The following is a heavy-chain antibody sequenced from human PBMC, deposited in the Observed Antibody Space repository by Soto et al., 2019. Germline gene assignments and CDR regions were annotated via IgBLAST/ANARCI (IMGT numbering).Heavy chain of an antibody. J-gene: IGHJ5*02. CDR3: ARGRSAVAGTFDP. V-gene: IGHV3-33*01. Sequence: GGSLRLSCAAAGFTFKNFGMHWVRQAPGKGLEWVAIVWYDGNNKCYADSVKGRFTISRDNSKNTLYLQMSSLRAEDTAVYYCARGRSAVAGTFDPWGQGT. D-gene: IGHD6-19*01. CDR1: GFTFKNFG. CDR2: VWYDGNNK.